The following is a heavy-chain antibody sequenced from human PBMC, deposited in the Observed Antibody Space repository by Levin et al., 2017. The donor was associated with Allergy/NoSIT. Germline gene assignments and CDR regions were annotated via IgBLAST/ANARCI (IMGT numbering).Heavy chain of an antibody. J-gene: IGHJ3*02. Sequence: PRASVKVSCKASGYTFTSHGITWVRQAPGQGLEWMGWISTYNGNTNYAQKLQGRVTMTTDTSTSTAYMELRSLRSDDTAVYYCARGGCSSTSCYLLGFFEAFEIWGQGTMVTVSS. D-gene: IGHD2-2*01. CDR2: ISTYNGNT. CDR1: GYTFTSHG. CDR3: ARGGCSSTSCYLLGFFEAFEI. V-gene: IGHV1-18*01.